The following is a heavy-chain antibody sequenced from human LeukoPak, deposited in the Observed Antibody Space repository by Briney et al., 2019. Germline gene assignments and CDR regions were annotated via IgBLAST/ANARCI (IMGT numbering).Heavy chain of an antibody. D-gene: IGHD1-1*01. CDR2: INPNSGGT. CDR3: ARDNTATGPFDY. V-gene: IGHV1-2*02. J-gene: IGHJ4*02. CDR1: GYTFTGYY. Sequence: ASVKVSCKASGYTFTGYYMYWVRQAPGQGLEWMGWINPNSGGTSCAQKFQGRVTMTRDTSISTAYMELSRLRSEDTAVYYCARDNTATGPFDYWGQGTLVTVSS.